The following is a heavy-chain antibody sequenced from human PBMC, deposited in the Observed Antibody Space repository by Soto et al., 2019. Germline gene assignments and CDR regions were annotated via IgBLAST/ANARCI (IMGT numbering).Heavy chain of an antibody. CDR1: GFTFSSYW. V-gene: IGHV3-74*01. CDR2: INSDGSST. Sequence: EVQLVESGGGLVQPGGSLRLSCAASGFTFSSYWMHWVRQAPGKGLVWVSRINSDGSSTSYADSVKGRFTISRDNAKNTLYLQMNSLRAEDTAVYYCASTWFGETYYYYGMDVWGQGTTVTVSS. D-gene: IGHD3-10*01. J-gene: IGHJ6*02. CDR3: ASTWFGETYYYYGMDV.